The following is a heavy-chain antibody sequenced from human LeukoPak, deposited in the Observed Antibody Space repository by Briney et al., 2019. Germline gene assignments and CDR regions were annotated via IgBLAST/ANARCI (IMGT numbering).Heavy chain of an antibody. CDR2: INHSGST. J-gene: IGHJ4*02. D-gene: IGHD3-22*01. Sequence: PSETLSLTCAVYGGSFSGYYWSWIRQPPGKGLEWIGEINHSGSTNYNPSLKSRVTISVDTSKNQFSLKLSSVTAADTAVYYCARVIYYDSSGNRGAIDYWGRGTLVTVSS. CDR3: ARVIYYDSSGNRGAIDY. CDR1: GGSFSGYY. V-gene: IGHV4-34*01.